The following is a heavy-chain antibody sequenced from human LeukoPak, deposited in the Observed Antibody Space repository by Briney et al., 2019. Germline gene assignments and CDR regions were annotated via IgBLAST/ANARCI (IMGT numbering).Heavy chain of an antibody. Sequence: GGSLRLSCAASGFTFSSYWMSWVRQAPGKGLEWVANIKQDGSEKYYVDSVKGRFTISRDNAKNPLYLQMNSLRAEGTAVYYCARDASSGSYDYWGQGTLVTVSS. J-gene: IGHJ4*02. CDR1: GFTFSSYW. CDR2: IKQDGSEK. CDR3: ARDASSGSYDY. V-gene: IGHV3-7*01. D-gene: IGHD1-26*01.